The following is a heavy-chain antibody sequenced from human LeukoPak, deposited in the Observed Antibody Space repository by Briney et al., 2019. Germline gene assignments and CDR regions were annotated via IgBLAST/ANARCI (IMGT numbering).Heavy chain of an antibody. J-gene: IGHJ4*02. CDR1: GFTFSSYS. CDR2: ISSSSSYI. Sequence: GGSLRLSCAASGFTFSSYSMNWVRQAPGKGLEWVSSISSSSSYIYYADSVKGRFTIPRDNAKNSLYLQMNSLRAEDTAVYYCARDKSTAMANFDYWGQGTLVTVSS. D-gene: IGHD5-18*01. CDR3: ARDKSTAMANFDY. V-gene: IGHV3-21*01.